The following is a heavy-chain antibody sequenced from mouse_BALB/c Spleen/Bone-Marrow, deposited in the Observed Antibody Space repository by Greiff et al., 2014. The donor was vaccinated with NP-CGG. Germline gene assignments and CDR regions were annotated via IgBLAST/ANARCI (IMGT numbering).Heavy chain of an antibody. V-gene: IGHV5-4*02. CDR3: ARRWFAY. CDR2: ISDGGSYT. J-gene: IGHJ3*01. CDR1: GFTFSDYY. Sequence: VKLVESGGGLVKPGGSLKLSCAASGFTFSDYYMYWVRQTPEKRLEWVATISDGGSYTYYPDSVKGRFTISRDNAKNNLYLQMSSLKSEDTAVYYCARRWFAYWGQGTLVTVSA.